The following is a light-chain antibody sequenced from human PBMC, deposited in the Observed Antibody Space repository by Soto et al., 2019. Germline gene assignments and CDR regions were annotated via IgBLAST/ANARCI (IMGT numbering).Light chain of an antibody. CDR1: QSVGSN. CDR3: QQYNNWLIT. V-gene: IGKV3-15*01. CDR2: GAS. Sequence: EIVMTQSPATLSLSAGERATLSCMASQSVGSNLSWCQQKPGQAPRLLIYGASTRTTGIPASFSGSGSGTEFTLTISSLQSEDFAVYYCQQYNNWLITFGQGTRLEI. J-gene: IGKJ5*01.